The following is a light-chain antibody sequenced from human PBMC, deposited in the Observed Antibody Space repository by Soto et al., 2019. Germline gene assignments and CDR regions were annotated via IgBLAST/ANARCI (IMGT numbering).Light chain of an antibody. Sequence: QPVLTQSPSASASLGASVKLTCTLSSGHSSYAIAWHQQQPEKGPRYLMKLNSDDSHSKGDGIPDRFSGSSSGAERYLTISSLRSEDEADYYCQTWGTGIQVFGGGTKLTVL. J-gene: IGLJ3*02. CDR2: LNSDDSH. V-gene: IGLV4-69*01. CDR1: SGHSSYA. CDR3: QTWGTGIQV.